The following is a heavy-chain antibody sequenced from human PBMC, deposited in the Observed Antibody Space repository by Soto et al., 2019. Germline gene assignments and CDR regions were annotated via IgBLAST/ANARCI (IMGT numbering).Heavy chain of an antibody. V-gene: IGHV4-34*01. CDR2: INHLGSI. D-gene: IGHD2-21*01. J-gene: IGHJ6*03. Sequence: QVQLQQWGAGLLKPSETLSLTCVVSGGSLSDYFWSWIRQPPGMALEWIGEINHLGSINYNPSLKSPVTMSVETFKNPVSVTLNSLAAADTATYYCARGGISHWAYFYYMDVWDRGTTVTVSS. CDR3: ARGGISHWAYFYYMDV. CDR1: GGSLSDYF.